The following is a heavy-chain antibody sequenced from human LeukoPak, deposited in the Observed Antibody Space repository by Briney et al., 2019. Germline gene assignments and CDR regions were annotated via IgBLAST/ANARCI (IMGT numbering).Heavy chain of an antibody. D-gene: IGHD6-19*01. J-gene: IGHJ4*02. CDR1: GFTFSSYA. CDR3: ARDFRGAVAGTRSYYFDY. CDR2: ISYDGSNK. V-gene: IGHV3-30-3*01. Sequence: PGGSLRLSCAASGFTFSSYAMHWVRQAPGKGLEWVAVISYDGSNKYYGDSVKGRFTISRDNSKNTLDLQMNSLRAEDTAVYYCARDFRGAVAGTRSYYFDYWGQGTLVTVSS.